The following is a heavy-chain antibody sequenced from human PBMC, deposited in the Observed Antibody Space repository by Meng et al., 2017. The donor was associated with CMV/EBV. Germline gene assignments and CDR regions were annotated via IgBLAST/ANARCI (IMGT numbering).Heavy chain of an antibody. J-gene: IGHJ6*02. D-gene: IGHD1-26*01. V-gene: IGHV3-7*01. CDR2: IKQDGSEK. CDR1: GFTFSSYW. Sequence: GESLKISCAASGFTFSSYWMNWVRQAPGKGLEWVATIKQDGSEKYYVDSVKGRFAISRDNAKNSLYLQMNSLRAEDTAVYYCARFVASGSPRPYYHYYYGMDVWGQGTTVTVSS. CDR3: ARFVASGSPRPYYHYYYGMDV.